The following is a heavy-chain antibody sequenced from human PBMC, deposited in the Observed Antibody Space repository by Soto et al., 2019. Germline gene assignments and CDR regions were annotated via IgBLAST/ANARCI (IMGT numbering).Heavy chain of an antibody. CDR1: GGSISSGGYY. J-gene: IGHJ6*03. D-gene: IGHD6-6*01. Sequence: SETLSLTCTVSGGSISSGGYYWSWIRQHPGKGLEWIGYIYYSGSTYYNPSLKSRVTISVDTSKSQFSLKLSSVTAADTAVYYCARGRPRQLAAPPIYYYYYYMDVWGKGTTVTVSS. CDR2: IYYSGST. V-gene: IGHV4-31*03. CDR3: ARGRPRQLAAPPIYYYYYYMDV.